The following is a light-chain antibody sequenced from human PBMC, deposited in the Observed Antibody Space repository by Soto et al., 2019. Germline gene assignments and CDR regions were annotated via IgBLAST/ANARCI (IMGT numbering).Light chain of an antibody. CDR3: QQYTNWPIT. CDR2: GIS. Sequence: EVVMTQSPATLSVSPGERATLSCRASQTVGKNYLAWYQQKPGQAPRLLIYGISARATGIPARFSGSGSGTEFTLTINSLQSEDFAFYYCQQYTNWPITFGQGTRLEIK. J-gene: IGKJ5*01. V-gene: IGKV3-15*01. CDR1: QTVGKN.